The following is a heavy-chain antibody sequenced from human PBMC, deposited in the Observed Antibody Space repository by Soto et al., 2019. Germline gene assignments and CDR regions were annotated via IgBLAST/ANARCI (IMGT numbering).Heavy chain of an antibody. Sequence: SLRLSCAASGFTFSSYGMHWVRQAPGKGLEWVAVISYDGSNKYYADSVKGRFTISRDNSKNTLYLQMNSLRAEDTAVYYCAKDQIVTTGTIFHPPGYYGMDVWGQGTTVTVSS. J-gene: IGHJ6*02. V-gene: IGHV3-30*18. CDR2: ISYDGSNK. CDR3: AKDQIVTTGTIFHPPGYYGMDV. CDR1: GFTFSSYG. D-gene: IGHD1-1*01.